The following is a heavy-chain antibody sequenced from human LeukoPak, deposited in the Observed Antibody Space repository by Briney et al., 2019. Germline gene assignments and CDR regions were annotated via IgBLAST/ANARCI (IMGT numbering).Heavy chain of an antibody. Sequence: GGSLRLSCAASEFSVGSNYMTWVRQAPGKGLEWVSAITASGAATYIADSVKGRFVISRDNSKNTLYLQMNSLRAEDTAVYFCAKDSLVATSHFDSWGRGTLVTVSS. D-gene: IGHD5-12*01. V-gene: IGHV3-23*01. J-gene: IGHJ4*02. CDR1: EFSVGSNY. CDR3: AKDSLVATSHFDS. CDR2: ITASGAAT.